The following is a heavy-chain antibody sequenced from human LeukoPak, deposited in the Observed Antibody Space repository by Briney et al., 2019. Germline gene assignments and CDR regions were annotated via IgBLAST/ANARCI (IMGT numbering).Heavy chain of an antibody. CDR3: ARLGELGAFDI. Sequence: GSLRLSCAASGFTVSSNYMSWVRQPPGKGLEWIGEINHSGSTNYNPSPKSRVTISVDTSKNQFSLKLSSVTAADTAVYYCARLGELGAFDIWGQGTMVTVSS. CDR2: INHSGST. D-gene: IGHD3-16*01. V-gene: IGHV4-34*01. CDR1: GFTVSSNY. J-gene: IGHJ3*02.